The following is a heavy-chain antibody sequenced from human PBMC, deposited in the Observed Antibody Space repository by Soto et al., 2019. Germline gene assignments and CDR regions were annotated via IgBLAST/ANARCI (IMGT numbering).Heavy chain of an antibody. J-gene: IGHJ4*02. Sequence: SGKVSCKASGGTFSSYTISWVRQAPGQGLEWMGRIIPILGIANYAQKFQGRVTITADKSTGTAYMELSSLRSEDTAVYFSIFGEVNDGSYFDYWGQGTLVTVSS. CDR1: GGTFSSYT. D-gene: IGHD3-3*02. CDR2: IIPILGIA. CDR3: IFGEVNDGSYFDY. V-gene: IGHV1-69*02.